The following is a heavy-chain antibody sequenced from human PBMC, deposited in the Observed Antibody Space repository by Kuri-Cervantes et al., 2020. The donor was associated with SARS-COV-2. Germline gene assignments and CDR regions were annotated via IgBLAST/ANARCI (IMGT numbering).Heavy chain of an antibody. CDR2: INHSGST. CDR1: GGSFSGYY. J-gene: IGHJ6*03. CDR3: ARDQGGYYMDV. Sequence: SQTLSLTCAVYGGSFSGYYWSWIRQPPGKGLEWIGEINHSGSTNCNPSLKSRVTISVDTSKNQFSLKLSSVTAADTAVYYCARDQGGYYMDVWGKGTTVTVSS. D-gene: IGHD3-16*01. V-gene: IGHV4-34*01.